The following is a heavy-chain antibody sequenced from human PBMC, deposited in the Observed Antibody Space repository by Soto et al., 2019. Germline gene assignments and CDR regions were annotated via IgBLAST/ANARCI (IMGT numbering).Heavy chain of an antibody. Sequence: QVQLVESGGGVVQPGRSLRLSCAASGFTFSIYAMHWVLQAPGKGLEWVAGISYDGSNKYYADSVKGRFTITRDNSKNTLSLHMNSLRAKDTAVYNCARDGGYRSSWEYFDYWGQGTLVTVSS. CDR1: GFTFSIYA. J-gene: IGHJ4*02. CDR2: ISYDGSNK. CDR3: ARDGGYRSSWEYFDY. D-gene: IGHD6-13*01. V-gene: IGHV3-30-3*01.